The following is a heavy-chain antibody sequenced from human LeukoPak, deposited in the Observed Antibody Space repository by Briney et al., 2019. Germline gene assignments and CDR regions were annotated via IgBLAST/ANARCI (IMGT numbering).Heavy chain of an antibody. CDR3: ARHVRTRPSTFFDY. CDR2: IYYSGST. Sequence: SETLSLTCTVSGGSISSYYWSWIRQPPGKGLEWIGYIYYSGSTNYNPSLKSRVTISVDTSKNQFSLKLSSVTAADTAVYYCARHVRTRPSTFFDYWGQGTLVTVSS. V-gene: IGHV4-59*08. D-gene: IGHD2-8*01. J-gene: IGHJ4*02. CDR1: GGSISSYY.